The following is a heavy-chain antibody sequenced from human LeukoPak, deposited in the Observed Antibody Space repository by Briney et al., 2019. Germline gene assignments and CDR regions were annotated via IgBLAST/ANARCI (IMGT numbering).Heavy chain of an antibody. J-gene: IGHJ6*03. CDR3: ARLKGLYDNSVSLYYYYYMDV. CDR1: GGSISSTSYY. V-gene: IGHV4-39*07. Sequence: KSSETLSLTCTVSGGSISSTSYYWGWIRQPPGQGLEWIGSIYYSGSTYYNPSLKSRVTISVDTSKNQFSLKLSSVTAADTAVYYCARLKGLYDNSVSLYYYYYMDVWGKGTTVTVSS. D-gene: IGHD3-22*01. CDR2: IYYSGST.